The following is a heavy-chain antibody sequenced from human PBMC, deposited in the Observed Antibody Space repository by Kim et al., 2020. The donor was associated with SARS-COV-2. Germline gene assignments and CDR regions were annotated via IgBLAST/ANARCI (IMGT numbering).Heavy chain of an antibody. CDR3: ARDVGYYDSSGRVGAFDI. CDR1: GGTFSSYA. Sequence: SVKVSCKASGGTFSSYAISWVRQAPGQGLEWMGGIIPIFGTANYAQKFQGRVTITADESTSTAYMELSSLRSEDTAVYYCARDVGYYDSSGRVGAFDIWGQGTMVTVSS. D-gene: IGHD3-22*01. CDR2: IIPIFGTA. V-gene: IGHV1-69*13. J-gene: IGHJ3*02.